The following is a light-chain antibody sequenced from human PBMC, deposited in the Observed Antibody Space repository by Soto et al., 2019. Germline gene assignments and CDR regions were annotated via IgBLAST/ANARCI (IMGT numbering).Light chain of an antibody. CDR1: SGHSSYA. CDR2: LDSDGSH. J-gene: IGLJ2*01. CDR3: QTWGTGIHVV. Sequence: QLVLTQSPSASASLGASVKLTCTLSSGHSSYAIAWHQQQPEKGPRYLMKLDSDGSHTKGDAIPDRFSGSSSGAERYLIISSLQSEDEADYYCQTWGTGIHVVFGGGTKLTVL. V-gene: IGLV4-69*01.